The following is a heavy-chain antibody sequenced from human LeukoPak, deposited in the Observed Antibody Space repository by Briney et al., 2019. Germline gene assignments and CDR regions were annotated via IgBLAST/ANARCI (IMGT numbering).Heavy chain of an antibody. CDR1: GGSITSGSYY. Sequence: PSQTLSLTCTVSGGSITSGSYYWSWIRQPAGKGLEWIGRIYTSGSTNYNPSLKSRVTISVDTSKNQFSLKLSSVTAADTAVYYCARSPTTDYFDYWGQGTLVTVSS. V-gene: IGHV4-61*02. J-gene: IGHJ4*02. D-gene: IGHD5-12*01. CDR2: IYTSGST. CDR3: ARSPTTDYFDY.